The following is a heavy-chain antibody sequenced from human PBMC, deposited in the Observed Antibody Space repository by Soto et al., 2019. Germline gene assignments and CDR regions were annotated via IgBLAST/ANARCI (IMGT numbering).Heavy chain of an antibody. J-gene: IGHJ4*02. Sequence: PGGSLRLSCAASGFTFSIFARRWVRQSPGKGLEWVSTISGSGGSTYYADAVKGRFTISRDNSMGTLYLQMKSLRVEDTAIYYCAKEVSLGSTVDLGYWGQGALVTVSS. CDR2: ISGSGGST. D-gene: IGHD7-27*01. V-gene: IGHV3-23*01. CDR1: GFTFSIFA. CDR3: AKEVSLGSTVDLGY.